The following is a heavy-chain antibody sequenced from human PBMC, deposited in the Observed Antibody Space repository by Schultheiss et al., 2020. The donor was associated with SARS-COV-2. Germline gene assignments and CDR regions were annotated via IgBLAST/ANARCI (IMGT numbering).Heavy chain of an antibody. CDR2: ISSSSSYI. D-gene: IGHD2-2*01. V-gene: IGHV3-21*01. J-gene: IGHJ5*02. CDR3: ARGCDSTSCYVWFDP. CDR1: GFTFSSFA. Sequence: GGSLRLSCAASGFTFSSFAMSWVRQAPGKGLEWVSSISSSSSYIYYADSVKGRFTISRDNSKNTLYLQMNSLRAEDTAVYYCARGCDSTSCYVWFDPWGQGTLVTVSS.